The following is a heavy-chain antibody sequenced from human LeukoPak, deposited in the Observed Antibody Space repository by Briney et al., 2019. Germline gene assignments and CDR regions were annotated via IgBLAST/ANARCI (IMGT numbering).Heavy chain of an antibody. J-gene: IGHJ4*02. Sequence: PSETLSLTCAVYGGSFSGYYWSWIRQPPGKGLEWIGEINHSGSTNYNPSLKSRVTISVDTSKNQFSLKLSSVTAADTAVYYCAREVRRVRGVFDYWGQGTLVTVSS. V-gene: IGHV4-34*01. CDR1: GGSFSGYY. CDR2: INHSGST. CDR3: AREVRRVRGVFDY. D-gene: IGHD3-10*01.